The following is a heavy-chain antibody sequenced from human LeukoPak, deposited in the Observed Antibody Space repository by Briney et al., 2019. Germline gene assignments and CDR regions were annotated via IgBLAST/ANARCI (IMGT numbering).Heavy chain of an antibody. V-gene: IGHV4-61*02. J-gene: IGHJ4*02. CDR2: IYTSGST. CDR1: GGSISSGSYY. D-gene: IGHD1-26*01. CDR3: ARDREVGATGYYFDY. Sequence: SETLSLTCTVSGGSISSGSYYWRWIRQPAGTGLEWIGRIYTSGSTTYNSSLKSRVTISLDTSKNHFSLRLSSVTAADTAVYYCARDREVGATGYYFDYWGQGTLVTVSS.